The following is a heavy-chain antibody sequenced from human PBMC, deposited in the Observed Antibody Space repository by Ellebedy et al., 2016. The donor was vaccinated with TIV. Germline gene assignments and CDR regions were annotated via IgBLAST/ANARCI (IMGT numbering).Heavy chain of an antibody. CDR1: GLTFGNYA. CDR3: ARDLRHSEDS. Sequence: GESLKISCAASGLTFGNYAMTWVRQTGKGLEWVANIKEDSTEKYYGVSVKGRFTISRDNSKNSLYLLMDNLRAEDTAMYYCARDLRHSEDSWGQGTLVTVSS. J-gene: IGHJ4*02. CDR2: IKEDSTEK. D-gene: IGHD3-10*01. V-gene: IGHV3-7*01.